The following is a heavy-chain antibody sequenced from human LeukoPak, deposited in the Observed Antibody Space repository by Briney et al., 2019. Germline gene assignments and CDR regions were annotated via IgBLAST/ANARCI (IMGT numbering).Heavy chain of an antibody. D-gene: IGHD3-22*01. Sequence: GGSLRLSCAASGFSLSSYNMNWVRQAPGKGLEWVSYISSSSSTIYYADSVKGRFTISRDNGKNSLYLQMNNLRAEDTAVYYCARDWRYYYDSSNYPTDAFDFWGQGTMVTVSS. V-gene: IGHV3-48*01. CDR1: GFSLSSYN. CDR2: ISSSSSTI. CDR3: ARDWRYYYDSSNYPTDAFDF. J-gene: IGHJ3*01.